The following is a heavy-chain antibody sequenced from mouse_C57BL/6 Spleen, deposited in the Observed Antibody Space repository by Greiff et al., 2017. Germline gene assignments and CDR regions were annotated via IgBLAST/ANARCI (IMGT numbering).Heavy chain of an antibody. CDR1: GYTFTSYW. Sequence: VQLQQPGAELVMPGASVKLSCKASGYTFTSYWMHWVKQRPGQGLEWIGEIDPSDSYTNYNQKFKGKSTLTVDKSSSTAYMQLSSLTSEDSAVYYCARLDHYYGSSYGFAYWGQGTLGTVSA. CDR3: ARLDHYYGSSYGFAY. V-gene: IGHV1-69*01. D-gene: IGHD1-1*01. CDR2: IDPSDSYT. J-gene: IGHJ3*01.